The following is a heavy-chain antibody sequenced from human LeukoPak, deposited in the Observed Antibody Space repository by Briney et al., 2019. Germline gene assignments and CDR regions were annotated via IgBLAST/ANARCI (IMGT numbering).Heavy chain of an antibody. V-gene: IGHV4-30-2*01. J-gene: IGHJ1*01. D-gene: IGHD3-10*01. Sequence: SETLSLTCTVYGGSISSGGYYWSWIRQPPGKGLEWIGYIYHSGSTYYNPSPKSRVTISVDRSKNQFSLKLSSVTAADTAVYYCARGHPWGSGSYDQPPEREEYFQHWGQGTLVTVSS. CDR1: GGSISSGGYY. CDR2: IYHSGST. CDR3: ARGHPWGSGSYDQPPEREEYFQH.